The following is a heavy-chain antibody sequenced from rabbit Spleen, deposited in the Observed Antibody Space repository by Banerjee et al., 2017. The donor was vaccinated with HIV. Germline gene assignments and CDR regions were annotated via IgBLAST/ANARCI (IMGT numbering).Heavy chain of an antibody. J-gene: IGHJ2*01. Sequence: QEQLEESGGGLVQPEGSLTLTCTASGFSFSSSYWICWVRQAPGKGLEWIACIDGGSSGTTHYASWAKGRFTISKTSSTTVTLQMTSLTAADTATYFSARSASTYNWACDHWGQGTLVTVS. CDR1: GFSFSSSYW. V-gene: IGHV1S45*01. CDR3: ARSASTYNWACDH. D-gene: IGHD8-1*01. CDR2: IDGGSSGTT.